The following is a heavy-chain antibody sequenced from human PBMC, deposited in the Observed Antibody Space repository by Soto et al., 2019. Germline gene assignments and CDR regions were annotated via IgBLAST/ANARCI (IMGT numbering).Heavy chain of an antibody. V-gene: IGHV3-30*18. Sequence: QVQLVESGGGVVQPGRSLRLSCAASGFTFSSYGMHWVRQAPGKGLEWVAVISYDGSNKYYADSVKGRFTISRDNSKNTLYLQMNSLRAEDTAVYYCAKENGDYGTFDYWGQGTLGTVSS. CDR2: ISYDGSNK. J-gene: IGHJ4*02. D-gene: IGHD4-17*01. CDR3: AKENGDYGTFDY. CDR1: GFTFSSYG.